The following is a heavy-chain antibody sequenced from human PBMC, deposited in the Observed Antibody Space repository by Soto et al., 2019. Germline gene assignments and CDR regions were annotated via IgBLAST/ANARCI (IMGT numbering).Heavy chain of an antibody. Sequence: AXESLSRSCAASGFTLSSYSMSWVRQAPGKGLEWVSAISGSGGSTYYADSVKGRFTISRDNSKNTLYLQMNSLRAEDTAVYYCANYRILWFGESGVSGYWGQGTLVTVSS. CDR3: ANYRILWFGESGVSGY. CDR2: ISGSGGST. D-gene: IGHD3-10*01. J-gene: IGHJ4*02. CDR1: GFTLSSYS. V-gene: IGHV3-23*01.